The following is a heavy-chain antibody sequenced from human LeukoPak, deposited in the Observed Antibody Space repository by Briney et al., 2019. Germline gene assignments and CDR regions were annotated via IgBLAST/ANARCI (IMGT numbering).Heavy chain of an antibody. CDR3: ANFKLAIDY. Sequence: GGSLRLSCAASGFTFSSYGMHWVRQAPGKGLEWVAFIRFDGSNKYYADSVKGRFTISRDNAKNSLYLQMNSLRAEDTAVYYCANFKLAIDYWGQGTLVTVSS. D-gene: IGHD6-13*01. CDR1: GFTFSSYG. CDR2: IRFDGSNK. J-gene: IGHJ4*02. V-gene: IGHV3-30*02.